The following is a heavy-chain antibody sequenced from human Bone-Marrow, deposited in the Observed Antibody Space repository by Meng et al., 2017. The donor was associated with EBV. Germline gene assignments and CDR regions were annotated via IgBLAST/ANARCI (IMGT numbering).Heavy chain of an antibody. CDR2: SHHSRST. Sequence: GAGRVEPAVPLFLTVAVYGGSVSGYYWSWIRHPPGKGLEWIGESHHSRSTNYNPSRKSHVTISVDTSKNQFALKLSYVTAADTAVYYCAIGPLEWEPRGEDYWGQGTLVTVSS. CDR1: GGSVSGYY. V-gene: IGHV4-34*01. CDR3: AIGPLEWEPRGEDY. J-gene: IGHJ4*02. D-gene: IGHD1-26*01.